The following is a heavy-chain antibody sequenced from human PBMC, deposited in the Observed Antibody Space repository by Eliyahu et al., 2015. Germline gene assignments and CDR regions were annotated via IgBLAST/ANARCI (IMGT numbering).Heavy chain of an antibody. CDR2: INHSGST. V-gene: IGHV4-34*01. Sequence: QVQLQQWGAGLLKPSETLSLTCAVYGGSFSGYYWSWIRQPPGKGLEWIGEINHSGSTNYNPSLKSRVTISVDTSKNQFSLKLSSVTAADTAVYYCAAFGGDSDYYYYYGMDVWGQGTTVTVSS. D-gene: IGHD2-21*02. CDR1: GGSFSGYY. CDR3: AAFGGDSDYYYYYGMDV. J-gene: IGHJ6*02.